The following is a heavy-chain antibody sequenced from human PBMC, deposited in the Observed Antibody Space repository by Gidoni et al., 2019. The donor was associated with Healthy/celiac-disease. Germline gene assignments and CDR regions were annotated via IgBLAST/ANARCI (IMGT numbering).Heavy chain of an antibody. CDR3: ARDPDNWNQGEDY. V-gene: IGHV1-69*01. CDR1: GGTFSSYA. Sequence: QVQLVQSGAEVKQPGSSVTVSCQASGGTFSSYAISWVRQAPGQGREWMGGIIPIFGTANYAQKFQGRVTITADESTSTAYMELSSLRSEDTAVYYCARDPDNWNQGEDYWGQGTLVTVSS. CDR2: IIPIFGTA. D-gene: IGHD1-20*01. J-gene: IGHJ4*02.